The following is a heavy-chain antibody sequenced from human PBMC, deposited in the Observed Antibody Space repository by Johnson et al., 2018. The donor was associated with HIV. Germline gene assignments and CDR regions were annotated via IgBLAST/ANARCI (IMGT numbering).Heavy chain of an antibody. CDR2: ITYDGTKK. J-gene: IGHJ3*02. CDR3: AKPPSMGADAFDI. Sequence: AAGGVIVSTKYISWVRQAPGKGLEWVAVITYDGTKKYFADSVKGRFNISRDNSKNTLYLQMNSVRPEDAAVYYCAKPPSMGADAFDIWGQGTMVTVSS. CDR1: GVIVSTKY. V-gene: IGHV3-30*18. D-gene: IGHD3-16*01.